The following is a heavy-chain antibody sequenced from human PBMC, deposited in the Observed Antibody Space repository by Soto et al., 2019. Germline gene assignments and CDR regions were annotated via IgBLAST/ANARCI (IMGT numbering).Heavy chain of an antibody. CDR3: ARRESGYDDH. J-gene: IGHJ4*02. Sequence: QVQLVQSGAEVKKPGSSVKVSCKASGGTFSSYTISWVRQAPGQGLEWMGRIIPILGIANYAQKFQGRVTIPADKSTRRAYMELISLGSEDTAVHSCARRESGYDDHWGQGTLVTVSS. D-gene: IGHD5-12*01. CDR2: IIPILGIA. CDR1: GGTFSSYT. V-gene: IGHV1-69*02.